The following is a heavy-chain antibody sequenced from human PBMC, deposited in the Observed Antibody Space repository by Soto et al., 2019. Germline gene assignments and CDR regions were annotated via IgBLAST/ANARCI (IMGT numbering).Heavy chain of an antibody. V-gene: IGHV3-48*01. D-gene: IGHD5-12*01. Sequence: WGSLRLSCAASGFTFSSYSMNWVRQAPGKGLEWVSYISSSSSTIYYADSVKGRFTISRDNAKNSLYLQMNSLRAEDTAVYYCARDTPEYSGYDYDAFDIWGQGTMVTVSS. CDR1: GFTFSSYS. CDR2: ISSSSSTI. CDR3: ARDTPEYSGYDYDAFDI. J-gene: IGHJ3*02.